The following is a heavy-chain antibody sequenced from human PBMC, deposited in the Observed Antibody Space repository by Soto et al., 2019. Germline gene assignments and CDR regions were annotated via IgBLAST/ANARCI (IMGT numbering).Heavy chain of an antibody. CDR3: ARERVDTNGVEDYGMDV. D-gene: IGHD2-8*01. V-gene: IGHV4-30-2*01. CDR2: IYHSGST. CDR1: GGSISSGGYS. Sequence: PSETLSLTCAVSGGSISSGGYSWSWIRQPPGKGLEWIGYIYHSGSTYYNPSLKSRVTISVDRSKNQFSLKLSSVTAADTAVYYCARERVDTNGVEDYGMDVWGQGTTVTVSS. J-gene: IGHJ6*02.